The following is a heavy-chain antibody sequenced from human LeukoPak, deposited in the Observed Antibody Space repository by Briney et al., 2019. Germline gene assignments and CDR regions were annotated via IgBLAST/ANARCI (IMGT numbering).Heavy chain of an antibody. CDR1: GGSISSYY. Sequence: PSETLSLTCTVSGGSISSYYWGWIRQPPGKGLEWIGSLYHSGSTYYNPSLKSRVTMSLDTSKNQFSLKLSSVTAADTAVYYCASTGYSSSWYEGQIDYWGQGTLVTVSS. CDR3: ASTGYSSSWYEGQIDY. CDR2: LYHSGST. D-gene: IGHD6-13*01. V-gene: IGHV4-38-2*02. J-gene: IGHJ4*02.